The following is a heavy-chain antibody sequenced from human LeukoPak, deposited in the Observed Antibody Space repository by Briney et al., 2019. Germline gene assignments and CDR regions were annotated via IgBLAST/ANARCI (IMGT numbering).Heavy chain of an antibody. Sequence: GGSLRLSCAASGFTVSTNYMSWVRQAPGKGLEWVSVLYSGGSTYYADSVKGRFTVSRDNSNNTLYLHMNSLRAEDTALYYCAKVGDSWDFDYWGQGTLVTVSS. V-gene: IGHV3-66*01. CDR2: LYSGGST. D-gene: IGHD2-15*01. J-gene: IGHJ4*02. CDR1: GFTVSTNY. CDR3: AKVGDSWDFDY.